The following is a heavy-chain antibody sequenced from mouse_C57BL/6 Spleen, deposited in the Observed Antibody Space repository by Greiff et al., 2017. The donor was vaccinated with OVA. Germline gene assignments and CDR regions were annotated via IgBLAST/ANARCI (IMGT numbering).Heavy chain of an antibody. Sequence: EVMLVESGGDLVKPGGSLKLSCAASGFTFSSYGMSWVRQTPDKRLEWVATISSGGSYTYYPDSVKGRFTISRDNAKNTLYLQMSSLKSEDTAMYYCARRGTTVVEGWYFDVWGTGTTVTVSS. CDR2: ISSGGSYT. J-gene: IGHJ1*03. CDR1: GFTFSSYG. CDR3: ARRGTTVVEGWYFDV. V-gene: IGHV5-6*02. D-gene: IGHD1-1*01.